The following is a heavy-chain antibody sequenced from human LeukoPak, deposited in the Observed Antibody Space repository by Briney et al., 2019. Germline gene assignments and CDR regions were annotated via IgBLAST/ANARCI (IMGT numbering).Heavy chain of an antibody. CDR3: AISFMITFGGVIGDVDY. D-gene: IGHD3-16*02. CDR1: GGSISSSNW. Sequence: PSGTLSLTCAVSGGSISSSNWWSWVRPPPGKGLEWIGEIYHSGSTNYSPSLKSRVTISVDKSKNQFSLKLSSVTAADTAVYYCAISFMITFGGVIGDVDYWGQGTLVTVSS. CDR2: IYHSGST. V-gene: IGHV4-4*02. J-gene: IGHJ4*02.